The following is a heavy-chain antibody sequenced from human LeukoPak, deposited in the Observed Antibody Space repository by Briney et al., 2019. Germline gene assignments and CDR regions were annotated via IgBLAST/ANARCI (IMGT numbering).Heavy chain of an antibody. CDR2: ISSSSSYI. V-gene: IGHV3-21*01. CDR1: GFTFSSYS. D-gene: IGHD2-2*01. CDR3: ARLCSSASCYLGVRGDY. Sequence: PGGSLRLSCAASGFTFSSYSMNWVRQAPGMGLEWVSSISSSSSYIYYADSVKGRFTSSRDNAKNSLYLQMNSLRAEDTAVYYCARLCSSASCYLGVRGDYWGQGTLVTVSS. J-gene: IGHJ4*02.